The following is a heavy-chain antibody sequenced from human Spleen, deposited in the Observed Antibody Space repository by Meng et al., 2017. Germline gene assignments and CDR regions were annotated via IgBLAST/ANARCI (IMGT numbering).Heavy chain of an antibody. CDR1: GYTLTSYA. Sequence: ASVKVSCKASGYTLTSYAINWLRQAPGQGLQWMGWIDTKTGNPTYVPGFTGRLVFSLDTSVSTAYLQISGLKADDTAVYYCTRDGYSDCSRTSCFDYWGQRTLVTVSS. CDR2: IDTKTGNP. V-gene: IGHV7-4-1*02. CDR3: TRDGYSDCSRTSCFDY. D-gene: IGHD2-2*01. J-gene: IGHJ4*02.